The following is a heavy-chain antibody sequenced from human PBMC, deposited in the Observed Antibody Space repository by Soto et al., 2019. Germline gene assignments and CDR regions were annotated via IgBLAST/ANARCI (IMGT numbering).Heavy chain of an antibody. Sequence: QLQLQESGPGLVKPSETLSLTCTVSGGSISGSSYYWGWIRQPPGKGLEWIGTIFYSGTTYYNPSLQSRVTISVDTSKPQFSMRLTSVTAADTAVYYCARYGDYPDYWGQGTLVTVSS. CDR1: GGSISGSSYY. CDR3: ARYGDYPDY. V-gene: IGHV4-39*01. D-gene: IGHD4-17*01. CDR2: IFYSGTT. J-gene: IGHJ4*02.